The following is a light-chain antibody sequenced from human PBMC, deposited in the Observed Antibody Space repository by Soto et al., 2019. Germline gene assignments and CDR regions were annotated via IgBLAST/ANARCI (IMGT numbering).Light chain of an antibody. J-gene: IGLJ3*02. CDR1: SSDVGGYNY. CDR2: EVS. CDR3: GTWDSSLSAGV. Sequence: QSALTQPASVSGSPGQSITISCTGTSSDVGGYNYVSWYQQHPGKAPKLMIYEVSNRPSGVSNRFSGSKSGNTACLTISGLQAEDEADYYCGTWDSSLSAGVFGGGTKVTVL. V-gene: IGLV2-14*01.